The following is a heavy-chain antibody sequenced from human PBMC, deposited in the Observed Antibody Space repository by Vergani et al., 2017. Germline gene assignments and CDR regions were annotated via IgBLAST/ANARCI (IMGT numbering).Heavy chain of an antibody. Sequence: QVQLQESGPGLVKPSQTLSLTCTVSGGPISSGSYYWSWIRQPAGKGLEWIGYIYYSGSTYYNPSLKSRVTISVDTSKNQFSLMLSSVTAADTAVYYWARTDGSGSYYPDCWGQGTLVTVSS. V-gene: IGHV4-31*03. CDR1: GGPISSGSYY. J-gene: IGHJ4*02. CDR2: IYYSGST. CDR3: ARTDGSGSYYPDC. D-gene: IGHD3-10*01.